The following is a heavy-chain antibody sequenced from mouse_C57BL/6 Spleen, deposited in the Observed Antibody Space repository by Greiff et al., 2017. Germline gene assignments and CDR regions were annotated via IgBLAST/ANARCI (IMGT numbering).Heavy chain of an antibody. D-gene: IGHD1-1*01. CDR1: GYTFTSYW. J-gene: IGHJ1*03. Sequence: QVQLKQSGAELVKPGASVKLSCKASGYTFTSYWMHWVKQRPGRGLEWIGRIDPNRGGTKYNEKFTSKAPLTVDKPSSTAYMQLSSLTSEDSAVYYCASGSRDWYFDVWGTGTTVTVSS. V-gene: IGHV1-72*01. CDR2: IDPNRGGT. CDR3: ASGSRDWYFDV.